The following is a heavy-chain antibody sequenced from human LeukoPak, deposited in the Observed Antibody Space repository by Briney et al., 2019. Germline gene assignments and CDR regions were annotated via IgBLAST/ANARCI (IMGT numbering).Heavy chain of an antibody. CDR1: RLTFSGYW. J-gene: IGHJ4*02. CDR3: ATYTQHFGAPGGVDY. CDR2: INKDGSEK. Sequence: GGSLRLSCVVSRLTFSGYWMRWVRQAPGKGLEWVAAINKDGSEKRYVDSVEGRFTISRDNARNSVYLQMTSLGAEDTAVYYCATYTQHFGAPGGVDYWGLGTLVTVSS. D-gene: IGHD2-8*02. V-gene: IGHV3-7*03.